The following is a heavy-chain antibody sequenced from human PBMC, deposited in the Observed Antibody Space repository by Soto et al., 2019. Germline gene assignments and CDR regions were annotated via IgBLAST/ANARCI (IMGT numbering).Heavy chain of an antibody. CDR1: GGSISSGGYY. V-gene: IGHV4-31*03. J-gene: IGHJ6*02. D-gene: IGHD6-13*01. CDR3: ARATSSSADGNYYYYGMDV. Sequence: PSETLSLTCTVSGGSISSGGYYWSWIRQHPGKGLEWIGYIYYSGSTYYNPSLKSRVTISVDTSKNQFSLKLSSVTAADTAVYYCARATSSSADGNYYYYGMDVWGQGTTVTVSS. CDR2: IYYSGST.